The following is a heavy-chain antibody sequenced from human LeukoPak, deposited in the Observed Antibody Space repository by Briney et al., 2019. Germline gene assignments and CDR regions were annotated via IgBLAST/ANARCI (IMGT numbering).Heavy chain of an antibody. CDR3: ARCSYCSGGSCYCGWFDP. J-gene: IGHJ5*02. D-gene: IGHD2-15*01. V-gene: IGHV4-59*01. CDR2: IFYSGIT. Sequence: PSETLSLTCTVSGGSISSFYWSWIRQPPGKGLEWIGYIFYSGITNYNPSLKSRVTISVDTSKNQFSLKLSSVTAADTAVYYCARCSYCSGGSCYCGWFDPWGQGTLVTVSS. CDR1: GGSISSFY.